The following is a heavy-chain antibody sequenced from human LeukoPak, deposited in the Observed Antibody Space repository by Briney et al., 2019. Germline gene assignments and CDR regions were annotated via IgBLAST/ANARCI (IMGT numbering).Heavy chain of an antibody. D-gene: IGHD2-2*01. Sequence: GESLKISCKGSGYSFTSYWIGWVRQAPGKGLEWVAVIWYDGSNKYYADSVKGRFTISRDNSKNTLYLQMNSLRAEDTAVYYCARAIVVVPAAYYGMDVWGQGTTVTVSS. CDR3: ARAIVVVPAAYYGMDV. CDR1: GYSFTSYW. V-gene: IGHV3-33*01. CDR2: IWYDGSNK. J-gene: IGHJ6*02.